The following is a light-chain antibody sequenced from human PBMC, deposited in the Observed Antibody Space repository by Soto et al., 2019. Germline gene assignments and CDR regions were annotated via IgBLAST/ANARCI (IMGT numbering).Light chain of an antibody. J-gene: IGKJ2*01. V-gene: IGKV1-39*01. CDR3: QLSYSTPPYT. Sequence: DVQMTQSPSSLSAFVGDRVTITCRASQNIRKDLYWYQQKPGKSPTLLIFAASNLQGGVPSRFSGSGSGTEFTLSISSLQPEDFTTYYCQLSYSTPPYTCGQGTRLEIK. CDR1: QNIRKD. CDR2: AAS.